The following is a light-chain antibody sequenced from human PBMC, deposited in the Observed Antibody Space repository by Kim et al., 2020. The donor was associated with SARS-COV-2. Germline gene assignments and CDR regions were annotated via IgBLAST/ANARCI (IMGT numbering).Light chain of an antibody. Sequence: VTSTCTGRTSNSGACDDVHWYQQLPGTAPTPLLSDNTERPPGVPDRFSASRSGTSASLAITGLQAEDEADYYCQSYDSSLSDLYVFGTGTKVTVL. CDR1: TSNSGACDD. CDR3: QSYDSSLSDLYV. V-gene: IGLV1-40*01. J-gene: IGLJ1*01. CDR2: DNT.